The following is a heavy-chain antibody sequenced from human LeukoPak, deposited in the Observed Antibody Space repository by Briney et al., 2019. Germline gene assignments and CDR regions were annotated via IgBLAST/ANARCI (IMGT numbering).Heavy chain of an antibody. CDR3: AREFGLRYFDWLLWGAFDI. J-gene: IGHJ3*02. V-gene: IGHV3-48*03. CDR1: GFTFSSYE. CDR2: ISSSGSTI. D-gene: IGHD3-9*01. Sequence: PGGSLRLSCAASGFTFSSYEMNWVRQAPGKGLEWVSYISSSGSTIYYADSVKGRFTISRDNAKNSLYLQMNSLRAEDTAVYYCAREFGLRYFDWLLWGAFDIWGQGTMVTVFS.